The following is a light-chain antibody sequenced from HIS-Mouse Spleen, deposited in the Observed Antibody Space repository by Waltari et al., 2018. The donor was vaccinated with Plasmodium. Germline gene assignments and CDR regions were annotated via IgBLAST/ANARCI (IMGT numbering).Light chain of an antibody. CDR1: SSDVGRYTI. CDR3: CSYAGSSTYV. CDR2: EGS. J-gene: IGLJ1*01. V-gene: IGLV2-23*01. Sequence: QSALTPPASVSGSPGQPITISCTGTSSDVGRYTIFSWYQQHPGKAPKLMIYEGSKRPSGVSNRFSGSKSGNTASLTISGLQAEDEADYYCCSYAGSSTYVFGTGTKVTVL.